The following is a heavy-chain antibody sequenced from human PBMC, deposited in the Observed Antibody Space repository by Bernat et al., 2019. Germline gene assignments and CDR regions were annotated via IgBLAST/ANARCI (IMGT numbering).Heavy chain of an antibody. CDR2: IWHDGSNE. CDR3: ARVSLYGAPASAMDV. J-gene: IGHJ6*02. D-gene: IGHD4-17*01. V-gene: IGHV3-33*01. Sequence: QVQLVESGGGVVQTERSQRLSCEASKFTFSSYGMHWVRQAPGKGLEWVAVIWHDGSNENYADSVKGRFTISRDNSKNTLYLQMNNLRAEDTAVYYRARVSLYGAPASAMDVWGQGTTVTVSS. CDR1: KFTFSSYG.